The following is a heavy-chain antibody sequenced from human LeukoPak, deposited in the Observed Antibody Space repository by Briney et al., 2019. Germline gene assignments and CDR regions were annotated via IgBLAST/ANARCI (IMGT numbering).Heavy chain of an antibody. CDR1: GFTFSSYW. CDR3: ARVGRVWSGYYPRYYYYYMDV. V-gene: IGHV3-74*01. Sequence: PGGSLRLSCAASGFTFSSYWMHWVRQAPGKGLVWVSRINSDGRSTSYADSVKGRFTISRDNAKNTLYLQMNSLRAEDTAVYYCARVGRVWSGYYPRYYYYYMDVWGKGTTVTVSS. J-gene: IGHJ6*03. CDR2: INSDGRST. D-gene: IGHD3-3*01.